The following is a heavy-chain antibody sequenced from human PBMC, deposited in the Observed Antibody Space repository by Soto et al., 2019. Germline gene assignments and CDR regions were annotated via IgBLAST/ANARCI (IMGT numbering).Heavy chain of an antibody. V-gene: IGHV1-3*01. J-gene: IGHJ6*02. Sequence: GASVKVSCKASGYTFTSYAMHWVRQAPGQRLEWMGWINAGNGNTKYSQKFQGRVTITRDTSASTAYMELSSLRSEDTAVYYCASSLTGYPTEDYYYYGMDVWGQGTTVTVSS. CDR1: GYTFTSYA. CDR3: ASSLTGYPTEDYYYYGMDV. CDR2: INAGNGNT. D-gene: IGHD3-9*01.